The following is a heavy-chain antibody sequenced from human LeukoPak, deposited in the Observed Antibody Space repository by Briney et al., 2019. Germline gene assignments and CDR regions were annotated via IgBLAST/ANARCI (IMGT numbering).Heavy chain of an antibody. J-gene: IGHJ4*02. CDR3: ARQVQDYYDSSGSPYYFDY. D-gene: IGHD3-22*01. Sequence: PSETLSLTCTVSGVSISSISYYWGWIRHPPGKGLGWIGSIYYSGSTYYNPSLKSRVTISVDTSKNQFSLKLSSVTAADTAVYYCARQVQDYYDSSGSPYYFDYWGQGTLVTVSS. V-gene: IGHV4-39*01. CDR2: IYYSGST. CDR1: GVSISSISYY.